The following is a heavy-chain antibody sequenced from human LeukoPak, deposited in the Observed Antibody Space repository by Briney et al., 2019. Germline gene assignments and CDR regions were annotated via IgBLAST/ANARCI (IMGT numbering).Heavy chain of an antibody. J-gene: IGHJ4*02. Sequence: PGGSLRLSCAASGFTFSSYAMSWVRQAPGKGLEWVSAISGSGGSTYYADSVKGRFTISRDNSKNTPYLQMNSLRAEDTAVYYCAINPPTTGSSPAFDYWGQGTLVTVSS. D-gene: IGHD1-26*01. CDR1: GFTFSSYA. CDR2: ISGSGGST. CDR3: AINPPTTGSSPAFDY. V-gene: IGHV3-23*01.